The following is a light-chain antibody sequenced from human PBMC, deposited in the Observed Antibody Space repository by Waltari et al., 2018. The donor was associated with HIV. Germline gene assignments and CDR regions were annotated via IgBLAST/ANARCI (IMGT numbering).Light chain of an antibody. CDR3: GSYAGSSTVV. CDR2: EVN. J-gene: IGLJ3*02. Sequence: QSALTQPASVSGSPGQSITISCTGTSSDVGGYNLVSWYQQHPGKAPKLIIYEVNKRPSGVSNRFSASKSGNTASLTISGLQAEDEAHYHCGSYAGSSTVVFGGGTNVIVL. CDR1: SSDVGGYNL. V-gene: IGLV2-23*02.